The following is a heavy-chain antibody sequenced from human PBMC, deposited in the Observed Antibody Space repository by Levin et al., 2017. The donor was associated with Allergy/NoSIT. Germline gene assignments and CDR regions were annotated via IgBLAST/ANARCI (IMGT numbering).Heavy chain of an antibody. D-gene: IGHD6-19*01. CDR2: ISGSGGST. CDR3: AKGRGSGWYMAEY. Sequence: GESLKISCAASGFTFSSYAMNWVRQAPGRGLKWISAISGSGGSTFYADSVKGRFTISRDNSKNTLYLQMNSLRAEDTAVYYCAKGRGSGWYMAEYWGQGTLVTVSS. J-gene: IGHJ4*02. V-gene: IGHV3-23*01. CDR1: GFTFSSYA.